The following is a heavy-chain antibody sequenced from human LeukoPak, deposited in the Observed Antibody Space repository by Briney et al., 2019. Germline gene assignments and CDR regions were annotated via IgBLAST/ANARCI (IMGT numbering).Heavy chain of an antibody. CDR3: VRRGQTKAADAGIDTDY. Sequence: ASVKVSCKASGYTFTGYYMHWVRQAPGQGLEWMGWINPNSGGTNYAQKFQGWVTMTRDTSISTAYMELSRLRSDDTAVYYCVRRGQTKAADAGIDTDYWGQGTLVTVSS. CDR2: INPNSGGT. V-gene: IGHV1-2*04. CDR1: GYTFTGYY. J-gene: IGHJ4*02. D-gene: IGHD6-13*01.